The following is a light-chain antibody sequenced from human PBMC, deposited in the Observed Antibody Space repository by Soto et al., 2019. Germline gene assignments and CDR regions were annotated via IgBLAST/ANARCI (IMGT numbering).Light chain of an antibody. CDR3: QQTSIIPWT. V-gene: IGKV1-12*01. CDR1: QSIYKW. CDR2: AAS. Sequence: DIQMTQSPSSVSASIGDRVTISCRASQSIYKWLVWYQQKPGKAPKLLIYAASSLESGVPSRFSGSGSGTDFTLTISSLHPEDFATYYCQQTSIIPWTFGQGTTVEF. J-gene: IGKJ1*01.